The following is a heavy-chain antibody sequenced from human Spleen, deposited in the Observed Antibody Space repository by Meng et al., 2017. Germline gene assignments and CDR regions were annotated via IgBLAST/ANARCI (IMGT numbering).Heavy chain of an antibody. Sequence: QRQQWGAGLLKPSWTLSLTSAVYGWSFSGYYWSWIRQPPGKGLEWIGEIKHSGSTNYNPSLESRATISVDTSQNNLSLKLSSVTAADSAVYYCARGPTTMAHDFDYWGQGTLVTVSS. CDR3: ARGPTTMAHDFDY. CDR2: IKHSGST. CDR1: GWSFSGYY. V-gene: IGHV4-34*01. D-gene: IGHD4-11*01. J-gene: IGHJ4*02.